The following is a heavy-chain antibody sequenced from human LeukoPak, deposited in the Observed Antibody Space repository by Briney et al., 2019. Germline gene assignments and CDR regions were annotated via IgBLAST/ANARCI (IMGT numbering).Heavy chain of an antibody. V-gene: IGHV3-48*03. CDR2: ISSSGSTI. J-gene: IGHJ2*01. Sequence: GGYLRLSCAASGFTFSSYEMNWVRQAPGKGLEWVSYISSSGSTIYYADSVKGRFTISRDNAKNLLYLQMNSLRAEDTAVYYCARAGEYWYFDLWGRGTLVTVSS. CDR1: GFTFSSYE. CDR3: ARAGEYWYFDL.